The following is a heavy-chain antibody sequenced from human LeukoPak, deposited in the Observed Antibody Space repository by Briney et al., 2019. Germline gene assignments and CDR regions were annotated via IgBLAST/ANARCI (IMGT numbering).Heavy chain of an antibody. CDR3: AREDSSGYYYVFDY. J-gene: IGHJ4*02. D-gene: IGHD3-22*01. CDR2: IKQDGSEK. CDR1: GFTFSSYA. V-gene: IGHV3-7*01. Sequence: GGSLRLSCAASGFTFSSYAMSWVRQAPGKGLEWVANIKQDGSEKYYVDSVKGRFTISRDNAKNSLYLQMNSLRAEDTAVYYCAREDSSGYYYVFDYWGQGTLVTVSS.